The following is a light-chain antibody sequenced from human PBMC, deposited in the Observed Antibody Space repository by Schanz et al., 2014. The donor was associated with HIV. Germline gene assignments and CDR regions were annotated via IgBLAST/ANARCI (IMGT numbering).Light chain of an antibody. J-gene: IGKJ3*01. CDR1: QDISDC. V-gene: IGKV1-33*01. Sequence: DIQMTQSPSSLSASIGDRVTITCQASQDISDCLYWYQQKPGKAPKLLIYDASNLEAGVPSRFSGSGSGTHFTFSISSLQAEDIATYYCQQYDTLPFTFGPGTKVDIK. CDR2: DAS. CDR3: QQYDTLPFT.